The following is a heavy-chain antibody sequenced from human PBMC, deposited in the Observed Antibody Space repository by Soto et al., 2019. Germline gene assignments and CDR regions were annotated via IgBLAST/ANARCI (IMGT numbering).Heavy chain of an antibody. CDR2: IIPIFGTA. CDR1: GGTFSSYA. CDR3: ATAAAGTGYYYYYYGMDV. V-gene: IGHV1-69*01. Sequence: QVQLVQSGAEVKKPGSSVKVSCKASGGTFSSYAISWVRQAPGQGLEWMGGIIPIFGTANYAQKFQCRVTITADESTSTADMELSSLRSEDTAVYYCATAAAGTGYYYYYYGMDVWGQGTTVTVSS. D-gene: IGHD6-13*01. J-gene: IGHJ6*02.